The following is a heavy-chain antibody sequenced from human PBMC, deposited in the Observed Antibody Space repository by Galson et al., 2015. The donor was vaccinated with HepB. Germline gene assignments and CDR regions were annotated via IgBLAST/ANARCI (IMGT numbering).Heavy chain of an antibody. CDR1: GFTFSSYG. J-gene: IGHJ6*02. Sequence: SLRLSCAASGFTFSSYGMRWVRQAPGKGLEWVAVISYDGSNKYYADSVKGRFTISRDNSKNTLYLQMNSLRAEDTAVYYCARDSDSSGYYTNYYYGMDVWGQGTTVTVSS. V-gene: IGHV3-30*19. CDR2: ISYDGSNK. CDR3: ARDSDSSGYYTNYYYGMDV. D-gene: IGHD3-22*01.